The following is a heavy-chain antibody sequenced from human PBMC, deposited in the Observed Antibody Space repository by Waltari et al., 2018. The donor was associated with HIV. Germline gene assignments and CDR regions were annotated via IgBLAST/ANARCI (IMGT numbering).Heavy chain of an antibody. V-gene: IGHV5-10-1*01. D-gene: IGHD3-22*01. Sequence: EVQLVQSGAEVKKPGESLRISCKGFGYRCTGHWISWVRQMPGKGLEWMGRIDPSDSYINYSPSFQGHVTISADKSINTAYLQWSSLKASDSAMYYCARAQGMTMTVEVAFDIWGQGTMVTVSP. CDR1: GYRCTGHW. J-gene: IGHJ3*02. CDR2: IDPSDSYI. CDR3: ARAQGMTMTVEVAFDI.